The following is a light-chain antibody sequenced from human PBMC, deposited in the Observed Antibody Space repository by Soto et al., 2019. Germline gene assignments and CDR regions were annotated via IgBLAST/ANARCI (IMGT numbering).Light chain of an antibody. Sequence: EIVLTQSPGTLSLSPGERATLSCRASQSVSSSYLAWYQQKPGQAPRPLIYGASSRATGIPDRFSGSGSETAFSLTIRRLEPEDFAVYYCQQYDCSSWTFGQGTQVEGK. V-gene: IGKV3-20*01. CDR2: GAS. CDR1: QSVSSSY. CDR3: QQYDCSSWT. J-gene: IGKJ1*01.